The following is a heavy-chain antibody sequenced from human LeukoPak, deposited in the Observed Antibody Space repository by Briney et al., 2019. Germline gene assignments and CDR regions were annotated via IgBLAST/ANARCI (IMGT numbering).Heavy chain of an antibody. V-gene: IGHV3-23*01. CDR1: GFTFSSYA. CDR3: AKDWFGELAHDY. Sequence: GGSLRLSCAASGFTFSSYAMSWVRQAPGKGLEWVSAISGSGGSTYYADSVKGRFTISRDISKNTLYLQMNSLRAEDTAVYYCAKDWFGELAHDYWGQGTLVTVSS. J-gene: IGHJ4*02. D-gene: IGHD3-10*01. CDR2: ISGSGGST.